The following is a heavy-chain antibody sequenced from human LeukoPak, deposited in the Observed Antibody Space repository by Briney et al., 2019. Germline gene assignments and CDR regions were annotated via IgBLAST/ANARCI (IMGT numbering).Heavy chain of an antibody. CDR3: ARLAVDSSGYYFGYFDY. V-gene: IGHV4-59*11. J-gene: IGHJ4*02. D-gene: IGHD3-22*01. CDR2: IYYSGST. Sequence: KPSETLSLTCTVSGGSISSHYWSWIRQPPGKGLEWIGYIYYSGSTNYNPSLKSRVTISVDTSKNQFSLKLSSVTAADTAVYYCARLAVDSSGYYFGYFDYWGQGTLVTVSS. CDR1: GGSISSHY.